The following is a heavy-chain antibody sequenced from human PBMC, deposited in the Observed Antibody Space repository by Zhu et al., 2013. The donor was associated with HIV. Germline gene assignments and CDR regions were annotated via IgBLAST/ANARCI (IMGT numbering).Heavy chain of an antibody. V-gene: IGHV1-69*01. Sequence: QVQLVQSGAEVKKPGSSVKVSCKASGGTFSSYAISWVRQAPGQGLEWMGGIIPIFGTANYAQKFQGRVTITADESTSTAYMELSSLRSEDTAVYYCARDKRQGYGSGSHYYMDVWGKGTTVIVSS. J-gene: IGHJ6*03. CDR1: GGTFSSYA. CDR3: ARDKRQGYGSGSHYYMDV. CDR2: IIPIFGTA. D-gene: IGHD3-10*01.